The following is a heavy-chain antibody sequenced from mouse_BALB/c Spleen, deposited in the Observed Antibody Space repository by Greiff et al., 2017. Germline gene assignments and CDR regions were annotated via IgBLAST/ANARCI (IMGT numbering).Heavy chain of an antibody. D-gene: IGHD1-1*01. Sequence: EVHLVESGGGLVQPGGSLKLSCAASGFTFSSYTMSWVRQTPEKRLEWVAYISNGGGSTYYPDTVKGRFTISRDNAKNTLYLQMSSLKSEDTAMYYCARHDYGSSSAMDYWGQGTSVTVSS. J-gene: IGHJ4*01. CDR3: ARHDYGSSSAMDY. CDR2: ISNGGGST. V-gene: IGHV5-12-2*01. CDR1: GFTFSSYT.